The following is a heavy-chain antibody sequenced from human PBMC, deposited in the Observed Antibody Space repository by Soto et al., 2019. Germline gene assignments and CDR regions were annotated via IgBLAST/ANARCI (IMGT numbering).Heavy chain of an antibody. CDR1: GYTFTNYG. D-gene: IGHD6-19*01. CDR3: ARVSCTGWYSWGY. Sequence: QVQLVQSGTEVKRPGASVKVSCKASGYTFTNYGISWVRQAPGQGLEWMGWINTYNGNTNYAQKLQGRVTLTKDTATSTAYRELRSLRYDDTAVYYCARVSCTGWYSWGYWGQGTLVTVSS. CDR2: INTYNGNT. V-gene: IGHV1-18*01. J-gene: IGHJ4*02.